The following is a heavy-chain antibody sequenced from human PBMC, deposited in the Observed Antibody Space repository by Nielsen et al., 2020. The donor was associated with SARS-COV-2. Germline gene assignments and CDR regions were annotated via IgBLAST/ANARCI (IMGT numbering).Heavy chain of an antibody. CDR3: ARGGVIGWWDY. Sequence: ASVKVSCKASGYRFTSYAIHWVRQAPGQGLESMGWINAGNGYTEYSQNFQGRVTITTDTSATTAYMEVRYLKSEDTAVFYCARGGVIGWWDYWGQGTLVTVSS. V-gene: IGHV1-3*01. CDR2: INAGNGYT. J-gene: IGHJ4*02. CDR1: GYRFTSYA. D-gene: IGHD6-19*01.